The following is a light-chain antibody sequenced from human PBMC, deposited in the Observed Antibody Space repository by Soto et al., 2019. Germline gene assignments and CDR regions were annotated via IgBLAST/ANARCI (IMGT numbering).Light chain of an antibody. CDR3: QSYDSGLRGQV. CDR1: ASNIGADYA. Sequence: QSVLTQPPSVSGAAGQRVTISCTGSASNIGADYAVHWYQQLPGTAPKLLIYGNNNRPSGVPDRVSGSKSGTSASLAITGLQAEDEADYYCQSYDSGLRGQVFGTGTKVTVL. J-gene: IGLJ1*01. CDR2: GNN. V-gene: IGLV1-40*01.